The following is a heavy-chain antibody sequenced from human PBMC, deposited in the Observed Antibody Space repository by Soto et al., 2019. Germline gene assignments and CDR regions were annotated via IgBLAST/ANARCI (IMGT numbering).Heavy chain of an antibody. CDR2: ISYSGST. CDR3: ARCQLGSYRFGYYYMDV. Sequence: SETLSLTCTGSGGSISSYYWSWIRQPPGKGLEWMGYISYSGSTDYNPSLKSRVTISVDTSKNQFSLKLNSVTAADTAVYYCARCQLGSYRFGYYYMDVWGKAPTVTVSS. CDR1: GGSISSYY. D-gene: IGHD7-27*01. V-gene: IGHV4-59*01. J-gene: IGHJ6*03.